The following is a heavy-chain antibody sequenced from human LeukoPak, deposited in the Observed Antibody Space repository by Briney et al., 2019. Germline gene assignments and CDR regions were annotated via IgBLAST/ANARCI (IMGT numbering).Heavy chain of an antibody. V-gene: IGHV3-23*01. J-gene: IGHJ4*02. CDR3: AKRGSGIVFYFDY. CDR2: ISGSGGST. CDR1: GFTFSSYA. Sequence: GGSLRLSCAASGFTFSSYAMSWVRQAPGRGLEWVSAISGSGGSTYYADSVKGRFTISRDNSKNTLYLQMNSLRAEDTAVYYCAKRGSGIVFYFDYWGQGTLVTVSS. D-gene: IGHD3-10*01.